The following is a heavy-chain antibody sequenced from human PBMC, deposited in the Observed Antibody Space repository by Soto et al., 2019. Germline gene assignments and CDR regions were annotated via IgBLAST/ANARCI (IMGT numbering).Heavy chain of an antibody. CDR1: GSSLNTGGVG. D-gene: IGHD6-19*01. CDR2: IYWDDEN. Sequence: QITLKESGPTWVKPTQPLTLPCSLPGSSLNTGGVGVGWIRQPPGKALEGLAVIYWDDENSWNPSLRDRPTLNRDASGDVVVLTVTNRDHVETGTYCCARRGGGCGRGWTTPYFDFWGQGTVVTVSS. J-gene: IGHJ4*02. V-gene: IGHV2-5*02. CDR3: ARRGGGCGRGWTTPYFDF.